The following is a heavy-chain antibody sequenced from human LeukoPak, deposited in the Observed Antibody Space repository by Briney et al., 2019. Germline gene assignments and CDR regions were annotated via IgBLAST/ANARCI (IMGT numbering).Heavy chain of an antibody. CDR2: IYYSGST. J-gene: IGHJ4*02. V-gene: IGHV4-39*01. CDR1: GGSISSSSYY. D-gene: IGHD3-22*01. Sequence: SETLSLTCTVSGGSISSSSYYWGWIRQPPGKGLEWIGSIYYSGSTYYNPSLKSRVTISVDTSKNQFSLKLSSVTAADTAVYYCARHKVGDYYDSSGYLGGTDYWGQGTLVTVSS. CDR3: ARHKVGDYYDSSGYLGGTDY.